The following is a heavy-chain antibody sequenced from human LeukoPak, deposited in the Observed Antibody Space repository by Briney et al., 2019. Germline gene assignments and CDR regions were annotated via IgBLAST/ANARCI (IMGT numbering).Heavy chain of an antibody. CDR1: GFTYSSDT. CDR2: ISGSGGST. D-gene: IGHD1-1*01. V-gene: IGHV3-23*01. CDR3: AKVQLELMFDY. Sequence: PGGSLRLSCAASGFTYSSDTISWGRQAPGKGVGWVSAISGSGGSTYYADSVRGRFTIPRENSKNTLYLQMNRLRAEDTAVYYCAKVQLELMFDYWGQGTLVTVSS. J-gene: IGHJ4*02.